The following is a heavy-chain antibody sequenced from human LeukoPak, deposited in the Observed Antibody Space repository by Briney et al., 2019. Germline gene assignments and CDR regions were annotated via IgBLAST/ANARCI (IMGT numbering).Heavy chain of an antibody. CDR1: GFTFSSYA. J-gene: IGHJ3*02. D-gene: IGHD3-22*01. CDR3: AKDITRGYYYEISGYLDPARFAFDI. Sequence: GGSLRLSCAASGFTFSSYAMSWVRQAPGKGLEWVSAISSSGGSTYYADSVKGRFTISRDNSKNTLYLQMNSLRAEDTAVYYCAKDITRGYYYEISGYLDPARFAFDIWGQGTMVTVS. CDR2: ISSSGGST. V-gene: IGHV3-23*01.